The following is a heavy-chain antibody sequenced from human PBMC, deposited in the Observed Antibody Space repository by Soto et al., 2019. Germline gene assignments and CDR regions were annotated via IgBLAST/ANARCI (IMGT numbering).Heavy chain of an antibody. J-gene: IGHJ5*02. CDR3: ARGGDIVATIEPTCFDP. V-gene: IGHV1-69*02. CDR1: GDTFSFYT. CDR2: VNPIVSMS. D-gene: IGHD5-12*01. Sequence: GASVKVSCKASGDTFSFYTINWVRQAPGLGLEWMGRVNPIVSMSNYAQKFQGRVTITADKSTNTAYMQLSSLRSEDTAIYYCARGGDIVATIEPTCFDPWGQGTLVTVSS.